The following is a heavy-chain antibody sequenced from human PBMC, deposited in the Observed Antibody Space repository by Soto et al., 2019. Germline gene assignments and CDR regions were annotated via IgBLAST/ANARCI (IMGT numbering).Heavy chain of an antibody. D-gene: IGHD2-21*02. CDR2: ITSDGKSK. J-gene: IGHJ5*02. CDR3: ARESGDWPLNWFDP. Sequence: VHLVESGGGLVQPGGSLRLSCAASGFNFSNHWMHWVRQRPGEGLVWVSRITSDGKSKAYAESVKGRFAISRDNAKNTLYLQMNGLPAEDTAVYYCARESGDWPLNWFDPWGQGTLVTVSS. V-gene: IGHV3-74*01. CDR1: GFNFSNHW.